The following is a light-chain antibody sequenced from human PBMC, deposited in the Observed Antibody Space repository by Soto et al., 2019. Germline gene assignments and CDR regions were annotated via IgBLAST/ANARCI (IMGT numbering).Light chain of an antibody. J-gene: IGKJ5*01. CDR3: MQGTHWPPIT. V-gene: IGKV2-30*01. CDR1: QSLVYSDGNSY. CDR2: KVS. Sequence: EVVMTQSPLSLPVTLGQPASISCRSSQSLVYSDGNSYLSWFQQRPGQSQRRLFYKVSKRDSGVPDRFNGSGSGTDFTLKISRVEAEDVGVYYCMQGTHWPPITFGQGTRLEIK.